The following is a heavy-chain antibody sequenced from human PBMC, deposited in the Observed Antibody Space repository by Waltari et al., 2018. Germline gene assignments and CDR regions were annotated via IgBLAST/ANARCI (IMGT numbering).Heavy chain of an antibody. Sequence: QVQLQESGPGLVKPSETLSLTCTVSGGSISSYYWSWIRQPPGKGLEWIGYIYYSGSTDYNPYLKSRVTISVDTSKNQFSLKLSSVTAADTAVYYCARRIAAAAVGYYYYMDVWGKGTTVIVSS. J-gene: IGHJ6*03. D-gene: IGHD6-13*01. CDR1: GGSISSYY. CDR3: ARRIAAAAVGYYYYMDV. V-gene: IGHV4-59*01. CDR2: IYYSGST.